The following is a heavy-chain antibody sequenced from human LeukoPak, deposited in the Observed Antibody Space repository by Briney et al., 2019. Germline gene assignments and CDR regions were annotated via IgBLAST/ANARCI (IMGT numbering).Heavy chain of an antibody. Sequence: GASVKVSCKASGYTFTSYAMHWVRQAPGQGLEWMGWINTGNGNTKYSQKFQGRVTITRDTSASTAYMELSSLRSEDTAVYYCARNSPEGVYSDYWGQGTPVTVSS. J-gene: IGHJ4*02. D-gene: IGHD3-16*01. CDR2: INTGNGNT. CDR3: ARNSPEGVYSDY. V-gene: IGHV1-3*04. CDR1: GYTFTSYA.